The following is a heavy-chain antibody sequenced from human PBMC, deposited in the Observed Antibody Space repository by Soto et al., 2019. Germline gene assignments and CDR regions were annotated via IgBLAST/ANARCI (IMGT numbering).Heavy chain of an antibody. Sequence: EVQLVESGGGLVQPGRSRRLSCAVSGFTFDDYAMHWVRQAPGKGLEWVSGISWNSGSICYADSVKGRFTISRDNAKNSLYLQMNSLRVEDTALYYCANGAYCSSTSCPGFDYWGQGTLVTVSS. J-gene: IGHJ4*02. CDR1: GFTFDDYA. CDR3: ANGAYCSSTSCPGFDY. D-gene: IGHD2-2*01. V-gene: IGHV3-9*01. CDR2: ISWNSGSI.